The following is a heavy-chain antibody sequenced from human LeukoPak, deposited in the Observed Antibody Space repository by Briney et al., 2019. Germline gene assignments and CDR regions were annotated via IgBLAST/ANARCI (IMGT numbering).Heavy chain of an antibody. CDR2: ISYDGSNK. D-gene: IGHD6-25*01. V-gene: IGHV3-30*18. CDR3: AKVDPKQRLYGSLDY. Sequence: GGSLRLSCAASGFTFSSYGMHWVRQAPGKGLEWVAVISYDGSNKYYADSVKGRFTISRDNSKNTLYLQMNSLRAEDTAVYYCAKVDPKQRLYGSLDYWGQGTLVTVSS. J-gene: IGHJ4*02. CDR1: GFTFSSYG.